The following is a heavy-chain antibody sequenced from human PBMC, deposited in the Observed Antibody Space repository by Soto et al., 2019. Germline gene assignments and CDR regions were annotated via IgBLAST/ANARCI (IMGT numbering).Heavy chain of an antibody. CDR1: VGSFSVYY. Sequence: PSETLCVTCAFYVGSFSVYYWSGIRQPPGKGLEWIGEINHSGSTNYNPSLKSRVTISVDTSKNQFSLKLSSVTAADTAVYYCARGGAGYSSGSRGASFDYWGQGTMVTGSS. CDR2: INHSGST. CDR3: ARGGAGYSSGSRGASFDY. D-gene: IGHD6-19*01. J-gene: IGHJ4*02. V-gene: IGHV4-34*01.